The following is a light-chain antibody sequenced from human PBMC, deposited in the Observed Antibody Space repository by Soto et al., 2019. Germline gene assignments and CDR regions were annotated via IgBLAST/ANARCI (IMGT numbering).Light chain of an antibody. CDR2: GAS. CDR1: QSITNNY. J-gene: IGKJ5*01. V-gene: IGKV3-20*01. CDR3: QQYRTSPIT. Sequence: LSCWAGQSITNNYLAWYQQKPGQAPRLLIYGASSRVTGIPARFSGSGSGTDFTLTISSLEPEDFAVYYCQQYRTSPITFGQGTRLEIK.